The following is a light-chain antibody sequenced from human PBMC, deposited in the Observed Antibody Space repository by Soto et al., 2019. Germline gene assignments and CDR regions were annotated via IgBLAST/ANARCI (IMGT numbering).Light chain of an antibody. CDR2: DNN. V-gene: IGLV1-51*01. CDR1: SSNIGNNY. J-gene: IGLJ1*01. CDR3: GTWDDSLSGSYV. Sequence: QSVLTQPPSVSAAPGQKVTISCSGSSSNIGNNYVSWYQQLPGTAPKLLIYDNNKRPSGIPDRFSGSKSGTSATLGITGLQTGDEADYYSGTWDDSLSGSYVFGTGTKLTVL.